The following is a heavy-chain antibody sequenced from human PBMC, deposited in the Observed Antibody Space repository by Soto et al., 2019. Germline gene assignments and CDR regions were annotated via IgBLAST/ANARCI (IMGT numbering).Heavy chain of an antibody. CDR2: INPNSGGT. D-gene: IGHD5-18*01. V-gene: IGHV1-2*04. Sequence: ASVKVSCKASGYTFTGYYMHWVRPAPGQGLEWMGWINPNSGGTNYAQKFQGWVTMTRDTSISTAYMELSRLRSDDTAVYYCARDGTAKVGYYYYYMDVWGKGTTVTVSS. CDR1: GYTFTGYY. CDR3: ARDGTAKVGYYYYYMDV. J-gene: IGHJ6*03.